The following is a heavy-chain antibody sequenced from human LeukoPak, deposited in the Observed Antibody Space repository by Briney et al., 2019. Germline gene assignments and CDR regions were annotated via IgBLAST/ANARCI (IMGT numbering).Heavy chain of an antibody. J-gene: IGHJ4*02. CDR1: GFTFCSYG. CDR2: IRYDGSSK. Sequence: GGSLRLSCAASGFTFCSYGMHWVRQAPGKGLEWVAFIRYDGSSKYYADSVKGRFTISRDNSKNTLYLQMNSLRAEDTAVYYCAKEYYYGSGSPFDYWGQGTLVTVSS. V-gene: IGHV3-30*02. D-gene: IGHD3-10*01. CDR3: AKEYYYGSGSPFDY.